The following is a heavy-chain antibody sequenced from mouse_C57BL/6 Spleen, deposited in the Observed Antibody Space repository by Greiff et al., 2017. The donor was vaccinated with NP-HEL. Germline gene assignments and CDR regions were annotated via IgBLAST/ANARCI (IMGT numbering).Heavy chain of an antibody. V-gene: IGHV1-85*01. J-gene: IGHJ4*01. CDR1: GYTFTSYD. D-gene: IGHD2-4*01. Sequence: VNLVESGPELVKPGASVKLSCKASGYTFTSYDINWVKQRPGQGLEWIGWIYPRDGSTKCNEKFKGKATLTVDTSSSTAYMELHSLTSEDSAVYFCARREGLRLYAMDYWGQGTSVTVSS. CDR3: ARREGLRLYAMDY. CDR2: IYPRDGST.